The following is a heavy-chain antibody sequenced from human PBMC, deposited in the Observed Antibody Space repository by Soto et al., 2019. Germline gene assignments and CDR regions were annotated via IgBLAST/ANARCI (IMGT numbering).Heavy chain of an antibody. CDR1: GGSISSADFF. Sequence: SETLSLTCTVPGGSISSADFFWPWLRQPPGKGLEELGSIYYSGTTYYNPSLKGRLIISIDTSRNQFSLSLNSGTAADTAVYFCPSEPYLPMARDDFWGQGAQITVSS. CDR2: IYYSGTT. J-gene: IGHJ4*02. CDR3: PSEPYLPMARDDF. V-gene: IGHV4-30-4*01. D-gene: IGHD3-10*01.